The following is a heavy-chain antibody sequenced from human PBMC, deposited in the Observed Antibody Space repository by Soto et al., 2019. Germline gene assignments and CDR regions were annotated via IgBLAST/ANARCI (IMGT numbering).Heavy chain of an antibody. D-gene: IGHD2-21*02. Sequence: QVQLQESGPRLVKPSEPLSLTCGVSGGTVASSHWWSWVRQSPGRGLEWIGNVYHTGDTNFNPSLQSRVTFSVDKSNNQFSLRLTSVTAADTAVYFCAREIVTAGGNNYFDPWGPGTLVTVSS. V-gene: IGHV4-4*02. CDR2: VYHTGDT. CDR1: GGTVASSHW. J-gene: IGHJ5*02. CDR3: AREIVTAGGNNYFDP.